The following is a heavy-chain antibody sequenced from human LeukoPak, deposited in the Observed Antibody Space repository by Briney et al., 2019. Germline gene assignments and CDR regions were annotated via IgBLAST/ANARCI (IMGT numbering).Heavy chain of an antibody. CDR2: INHSGST. D-gene: IGHD3-10*01. Sequence: PSETLSLTCAVYGGSFSGYYWSWIRQPPGKGLEWIGEINHSGSTNYNPSLKSRVTISVDTSKNQFSLKLSSVTAADTAVYYCRLGGSGSYYPFDYWGQGPLVTVSS. V-gene: IGHV4-34*01. CDR3: RLGGSGSYYPFDY. J-gene: IGHJ4*02. CDR1: GGSFSGYY.